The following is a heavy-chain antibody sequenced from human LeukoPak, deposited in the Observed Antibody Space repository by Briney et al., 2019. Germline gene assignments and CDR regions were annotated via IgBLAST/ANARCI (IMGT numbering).Heavy chain of an antibody. CDR2: IYISGST. J-gene: IGHJ5*02. Sequence: SETLSLTCTVSGGSISSYYWSWIRQPAGKGLEWIGLIYISGSTRYNPSLKSRVTMSVDTSKNQFSLKLSSVTAADTAVYCCARDPGARNYFDPWGQGTLVTVSS. CDR1: GGSISSYY. V-gene: IGHV4-4*07. CDR3: ARDPGARNYFDP. D-gene: IGHD1-7*01.